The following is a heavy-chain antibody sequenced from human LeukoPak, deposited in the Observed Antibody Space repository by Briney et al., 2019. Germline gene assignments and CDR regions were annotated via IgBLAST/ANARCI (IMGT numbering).Heavy chain of an antibody. CDR3: ARSQDGSGSYFYYFYIDV. V-gene: IGHV3-7*01. Sequence: GGPLRLSCAASGFTFSTYWMTWVRQAPGKGLEWVANIKQDGSEKYFVDSVKGRFTISRGNSKNILYLQMNSLRAEDTAVYYCARSQDGSGSYFYYFYIDVWGKGTTV. J-gene: IGHJ6*03. CDR1: GFTFSTYW. CDR2: IKQDGSEK. D-gene: IGHD3-10*01.